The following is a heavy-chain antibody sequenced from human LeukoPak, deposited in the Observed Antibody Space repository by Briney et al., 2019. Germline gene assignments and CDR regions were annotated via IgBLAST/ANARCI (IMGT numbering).Heavy chain of an antibody. J-gene: IGHJ6*03. CDR1: GGTFSRYA. V-gene: IGHV1-69*01. Sequence: SVKVSCQASGGTFSRYAISWVRQAPGEGLEWMGGIIPIFGTANYAQKFQGRVTITADESTSTAYMELSSLRSEDTAVYYCARGWVDPSPGSYYYYYMDVWGKGTTVTVSS. CDR2: IIPIFGTA. D-gene: IGHD3-16*01. CDR3: ARGWVDPSPGSYYYYYMDV.